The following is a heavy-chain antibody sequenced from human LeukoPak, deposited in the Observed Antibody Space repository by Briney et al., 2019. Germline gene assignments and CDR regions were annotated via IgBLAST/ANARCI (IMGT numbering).Heavy chain of an antibody. J-gene: IGHJ4*02. Sequence: PGGSLRLSCAASGFTFSSYVMHWVRQAPGKGLEWVAIISYDGSNEYYADSVKGRFTISRDNSKNTLYLQMNSLRAEDTAVYYCARGPDYGDFSPPLIDYWGQGTLVTVSS. V-gene: IGHV3-30*14. D-gene: IGHD4-17*01. CDR1: GFTFSSYV. CDR3: ARGPDYGDFSPPLIDY. CDR2: ISYDGSNE.